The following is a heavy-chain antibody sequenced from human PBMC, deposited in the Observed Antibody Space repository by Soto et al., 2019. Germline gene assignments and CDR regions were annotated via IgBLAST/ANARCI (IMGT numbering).Heavy chain of an antibody. CDR1: GVTLRNYW. CDR2: IKEDGSEN. CDR3: ARYRSLDP. J-gene: IGHJ5*02. Sequence: PGGSLRLSCADSGVTLRNYWMSWVRQPPGMGLQWVASIKEDGSENYYVDPVKGRLTISRGNAKNSLYLQMNSVGAEDTDVYDSARYRSLDPWGQGILVTVSS. D-gene: IGHD3-16*02. V-gene: IGHV3-7*01.